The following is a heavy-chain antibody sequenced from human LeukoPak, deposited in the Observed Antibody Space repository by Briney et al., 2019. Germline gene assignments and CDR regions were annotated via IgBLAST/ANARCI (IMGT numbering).Heavy chain of an antibody. D-gene: IGHD3-16*01. CDR3: AKTPGG. CDR2: ISGSGTSA. V-gene: IGHV3-23*01. J-gene: IGHJ4*02. Sequence: PGGSLRLSCAASGFTFSSYAMNWVRQAAGKGLEWVSAISGSGTSAHYADSVKGRFTISRDNSKNTVDLRMNSLRAEDTAVYYCAKTPGGWGQGTLVTVSS. CDR1: GFTFSSYA.